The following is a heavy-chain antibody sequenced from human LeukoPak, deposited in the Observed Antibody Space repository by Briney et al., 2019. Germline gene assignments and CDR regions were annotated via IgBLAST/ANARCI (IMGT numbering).Heavy chain of an antibody. J-gene: IGHJ4*02. Sequence: GESLKISCKASGYSFTSYWIGWVRQMPGKGLGWMGIIYPYDSDTRYSPSFQGQVTISADKSISTAYLQWSNLKASDTAMYYCARHIGYSAWNPDYWGQGTLVTVSS. CDR3: ARHIGYSAWNPDY. V-gene: IGHV5-51*01. CDR1: GYSFTSYW. CDR2: IYPYDSDT. D-gene: IGHD5-12*01.